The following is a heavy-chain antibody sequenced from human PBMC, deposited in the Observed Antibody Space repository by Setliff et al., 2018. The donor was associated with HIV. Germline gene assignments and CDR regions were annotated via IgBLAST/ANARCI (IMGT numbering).Heavy chain of an antibody. Sequence: GESLKISCAASRFDFDNYWMCWVRQAPGKGLGWVANIGQDGSEKNYVDSVKGRFTISRDNAKNSMDLQMNSLRAEDTAIYYCARKLRPGHGVDVWGQGTTVTVSS. CDR3: ARKLRPGHGVDV. CDR2: IGQDGSEK. CDR1: RFDFDNYW. V-gene: IGHV3-7*01. D-gene: IGHD3-10*01. J-gene: IGHJ6*02.